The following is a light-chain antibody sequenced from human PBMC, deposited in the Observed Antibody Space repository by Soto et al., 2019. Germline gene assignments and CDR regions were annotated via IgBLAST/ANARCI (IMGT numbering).Light chain of an antibody. V-gene: IGKV3-15*01. CDR1: QSVSIN. CDR3: QKYKTAPFT. CDR2: GAS. J-gene: IGKJ3*01. Sequence: EIVMTQSPATLSVSPGERATRSCRASQSVSINLACYQQKPGQAPRLLIYGASTRATGIPARFSGSGSGTELTLTISSMQTEDVATSYCQKYKTAPFTLGPGTKVD.